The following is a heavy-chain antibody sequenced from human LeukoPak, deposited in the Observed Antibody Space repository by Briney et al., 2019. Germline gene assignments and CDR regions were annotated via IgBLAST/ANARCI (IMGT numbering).Heavy chain of an antibody. D-gene: IGHD6-19*01. J-gene: IGHJ3*02. Sequence: PSETLSLTCSVSGGSINNYYWSWIRQPPGKGLEWIGNIYYSGSTNYNPSLKSRVSISVDTSKNQFSLNLSSVTAADTAVYYCARDQALGYGWPTVLAIDIWGQGTMVTVSS. V-gene: IGHV4-59*12. CDR1: GGSINNYY. CDR2: IYYSGST. CDR3: ARDQALGYGWPTVLAIDI.